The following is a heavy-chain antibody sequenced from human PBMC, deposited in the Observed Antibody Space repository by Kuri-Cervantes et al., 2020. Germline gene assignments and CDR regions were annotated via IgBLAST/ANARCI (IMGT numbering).Heavy chain of an antibody. Sequence: SGPTLVKPTQTLTLTCTFSGFSLSTSGVGVGWIRQPPGKALEWLALIYWDDDKRYSPSLKSRLTITKDTSKNQVVLTMTNMDPVDTATYYCARRREYCSNTSCYGVLDYWGQGTLVTVSS. J-gene: IGHJ4*02. CDR2: IYWDDDK. V-gene: IGHV2-5*02. CDR1: GFSLSTSGVG. D-gene: IGHD2-2*01. CDR3: ARRREYCSNTSCYGVLDY.